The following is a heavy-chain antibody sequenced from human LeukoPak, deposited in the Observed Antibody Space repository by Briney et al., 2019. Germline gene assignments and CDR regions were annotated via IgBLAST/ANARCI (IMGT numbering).Heavy chain of an antibody. CDR1: GGSISSGGNY. CDR2: INYSGST. CDR3: ARNELISSNYYYYGMDV. V-gene: IGHV4-31*03. Sequence: SEILSLTCTVSGGSISSGGNYWSWIRQNPGKGLEWIGYINYSGSTYYNPSLKSRVTISVDTSKNQFSLKLSSVTAADTAVYYCARNELISSNYYYYGMDVWGQGTTVTVS. J-gene: IGHJ6*02.